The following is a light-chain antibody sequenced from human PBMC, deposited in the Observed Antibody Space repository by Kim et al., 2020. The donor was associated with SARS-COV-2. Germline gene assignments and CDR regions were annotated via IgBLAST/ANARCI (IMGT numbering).Light chain of an antibody. CDR2: GAS. CDR3: QQYDDWPSIT. V-gene: IGKV3-15*01. CDR1: QSVDKN. Sequence: SPGARATLSCRASQSVDKNLAWYQQRPGQAPRLLVYGASTRATGIPVRFSGSGSGTDFTLTISSLQSEDFALYHCQQYDDWPSITFGQGTRLEIK. J-gene: IGKJ5*01.